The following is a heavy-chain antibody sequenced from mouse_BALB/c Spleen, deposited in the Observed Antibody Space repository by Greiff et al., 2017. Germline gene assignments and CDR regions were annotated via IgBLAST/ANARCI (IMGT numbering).Heavy chain of an antibody. V-gene: IGHV5-9-4*01. CDR3: ARDAGLQTGAMDY. D-gene: IGHD2-4*01. J-gene: IGHJ4*01. CDR1: GFTFSSYA. Sequence: EVKVVESGGGLVKPGGSLKLSCAASGFTFSSYAMSWVRQSPEKRLEWVAEISSGGSYTYYPDTVTGRFTISRDNAKNTLYLEMSSLRSEDTAMYYCARDAGLQTGAMDYWGQGTSVTVSS. CDR2: ISSGGSYT.